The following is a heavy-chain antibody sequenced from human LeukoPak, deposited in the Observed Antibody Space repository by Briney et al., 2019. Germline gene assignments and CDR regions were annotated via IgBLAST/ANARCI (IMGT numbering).Heavy chain of an antibody. J-gene: IGHJ4*02. V-gene: IGHV3-7*04. Sequence: GGPLSLSCVAPGFPLRSFWMTWVRQAQGKGLKWVANIKQDGSKKSYVDSVKGRFTISRDNAKNSLYLQMNSLRAEDTAIYYCTRVGYIDEGIDYWGQGTLVTVSS. CDR2: IKQDGSKK. D-gene: IGHD5-24*01. CDR3: TRVGYIDEGIDY. CDR1: GFPLRSFW.